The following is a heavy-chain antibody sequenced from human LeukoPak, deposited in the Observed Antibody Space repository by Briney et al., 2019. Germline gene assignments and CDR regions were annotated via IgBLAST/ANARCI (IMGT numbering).Heavy chain of an antibody. D-gene: IGHD1-7*01. CDR3: ARGEWNWNYVTFDY. V-gene: IGHV4-59*11. Sequence: SETLSLTCTVSGGSISSHYWSWIRQTPGKGLEWIGYIYYSGSTNYNPSLKSRVTISVDTSKNQFSLKLSSVTAADTAVYYSARGEWNWNYVTFDYWGQGTLVTVYS. CDR2: IYYSGST. CDR1: GGSISSHY. J-gene: IGHJ4*02.